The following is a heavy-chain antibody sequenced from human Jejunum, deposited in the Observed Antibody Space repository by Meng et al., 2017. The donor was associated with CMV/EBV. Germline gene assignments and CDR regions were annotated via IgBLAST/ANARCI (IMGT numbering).Heavy chain of an antibody. J-gene: IGHJ4*02. CDR2: IRYDGNNR. Sequence: FSSYDMHWVRQAPGTGLEWVAFIRYDGNNRYYAESVRGRFTISRDNSRNTLYLEMSSLTTEDTAVYHCVKDHGGLNRGGTGPEDWGQGTLVTVSS. CDR1: FSSYD. CDR3: VKDHGGLNRGGTGPED. D-gene: IGHD3/OR15-3a*01. V-gene: IGHV3-30*02.